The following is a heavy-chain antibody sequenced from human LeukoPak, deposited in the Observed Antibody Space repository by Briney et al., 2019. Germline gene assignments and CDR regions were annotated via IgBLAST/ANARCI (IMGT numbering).Heavy chain of an antibody. D-gene: IGHD1-26*01. CDR2: IIPIFGTA. V-gene: IGHV1-69*13. Sequence: SVKVSCKASGGTFSSYAISWVRQAPGQGLEWMGGIIPIFGTANYAQKFQGRVTITADESTSTAYMELSRLRSDDTAVYYCARDALGAGDYWGQGTLVTVSS. J-gene: IGHJ4*02. CDR3: ARDALGAGDY. CDR1: GGTFSSYA.